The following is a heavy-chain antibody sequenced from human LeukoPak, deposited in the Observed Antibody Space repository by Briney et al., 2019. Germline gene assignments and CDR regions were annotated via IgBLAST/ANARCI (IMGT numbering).Heavy chain of an antibody. J-gene: IGHJ6*02. CDR1: GFTFDDYT. CDR3: AKDRGITIFGVVITSGMDV. V-gene: IGHV3-43*01. Sequence: GGSLRLSCAASGFTFDDYTMHWVRQAPGKGLEWVSLISRDGGSTYYADSVKGRFTISRDNSKNSLYLQMNSLRTEDTALYYCAKDRGITIFGVVITSGMDVWGQGTTVTVPS. CDR2: ISRDGGST. D-gene: IGHD3-3*01.